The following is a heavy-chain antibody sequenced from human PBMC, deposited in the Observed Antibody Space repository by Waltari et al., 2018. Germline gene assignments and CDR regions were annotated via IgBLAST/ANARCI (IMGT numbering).Heavy chain of an antibody. D-gene: IGHD1-7*01. J-gene: IGHJ2*01. Sequence: QAQLVQSGAEVTKPGASVKVSCKGSGYSFTGQYVQGVRQAPGQGLERLGRFNSKCGATSHAQQFQGRVTMTSNTSISTAYLELNRLTSDDTAMYFCARDAITGTTGDWYFDLWGRGTLVTVSS. CDR3: ARDAITGTTGDWYFDL. CDR1: GYSFTGQY. CDR2: FNSKCGAT. V-gene: IGHV1-2*02.